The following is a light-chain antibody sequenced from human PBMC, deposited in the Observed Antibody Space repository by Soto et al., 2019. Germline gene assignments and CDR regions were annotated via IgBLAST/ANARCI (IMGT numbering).Light chain of an antibody. Sequence: DIVMTQSPDSLAVSLGERATINCKSSQSVLYSSNNKNYLAWYQQKPGQPPKLLIYWASTRESGVPDRFSDSGSGTDFTLTISSLQAEDVAVYYCQQYYSRRITFGQGTRLEIK. CDR3: QQYYSRRIT. CDR2: WAS. V-gene: IGKV4-1*01. CDR1: QSVLYSSNNKNY. J-gene: IGKJ5*01.